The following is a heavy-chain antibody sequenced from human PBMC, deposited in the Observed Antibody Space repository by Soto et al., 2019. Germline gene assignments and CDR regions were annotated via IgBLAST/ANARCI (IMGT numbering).Heavy chain of an antibody. V-gene: IGHV3-48*03. Sequence: PXGSLRLTFAASGFTFSSYDMNWVRQAPGKGLDWVSYISISGSTIYYADSVKGRFTISRDNAKNSLYLQMNSLRAEDTAVYYFARRGTMVRVYFEYWGQGTLVT. J-gene: IGHJ4*02. D-gene: IGHD3-10*01. CDR2: ISISGSTI. CDR1: GFTFSSYD. CDR3: ARRGTMVRVYFEY.